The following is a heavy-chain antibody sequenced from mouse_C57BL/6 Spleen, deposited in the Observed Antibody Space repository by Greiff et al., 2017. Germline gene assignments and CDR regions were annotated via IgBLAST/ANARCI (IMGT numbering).Heavy chain of an antibody. J-gene: IGHJ3*01. D-gene: IGHD1-1*01. CDR3: ASVITGFAY. CDR2: ISYDGSN. CDR1: GYSITSGYY. V-gene: IGHV3-6*01. Sequence: EVKLQESGPGLVKPSQSLSLTCSVTGYSITSGYYWNWIRQFPGNKLEWMGYISYDGSNNYNPSLKNRISITRDTSKNQFFLKLNSVTTEDTATYYCASVITGFAYWGQGTLVTVSA.